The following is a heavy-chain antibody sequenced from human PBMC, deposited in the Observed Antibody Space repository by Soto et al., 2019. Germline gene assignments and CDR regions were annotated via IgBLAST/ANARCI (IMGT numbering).Heavy chain of an antibody. CDR2: LYWSDAK. D-gene: IGHD3-16*01. CDR3: AHRKKGGEASGSPIFDF. J-gene: IGHJ4*02. Sequence: SGPTLVNPTQTLTLTCTFSGFSLSTSGGGVGWIRQPPGKALEWLALLYWSDAKYYGPSLESRLTITKDTSKNQVVLTMTNMDPMDTATYYCAHRKKGGEASGSPIFDFWGQGTLVTVS. V-gene: IGHV2-5*01. CDR1: GFSLSTSGGG.